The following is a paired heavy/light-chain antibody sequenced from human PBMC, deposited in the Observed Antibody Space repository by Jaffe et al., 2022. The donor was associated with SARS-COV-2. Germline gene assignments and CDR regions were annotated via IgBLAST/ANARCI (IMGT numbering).Light chain of an antibody. CDR1: QSLSDS. CDR3: QHHSNWPRRYT. Sequence: EIVLTQSPATLSLSPGERATLSCRASQSLSDSLAWYQQKPGQPPRLLIHGTSNRPTGVPARFSGSGSGADFTLTISSLEPEDFALYFCQHHSNWPRRYTFGQGTKLEI. CDR2: GTS. J-gene: IGKJ2*01. V-gene: IGKV3-11*01.
Heavy chain of an antibody. D-gene: IGHD1-26*01. CDR2: IIPMFGTA. J-gene: IGHJ4*02. Sequence: QVQLVQSGAEIKKSGSSVTVSCKTSGGTRSNVINWVRQAPGQGLEWMGGIIPMFGTANYGQKVQGRVTITADESATTVYMTLSSLKPEDTAVYYCAGDWDLTYWGQGTLVAVSS. V-gene: IGHV1-69*01. CDR1: GGTRSNV. CDR3: AGDWDLTY.